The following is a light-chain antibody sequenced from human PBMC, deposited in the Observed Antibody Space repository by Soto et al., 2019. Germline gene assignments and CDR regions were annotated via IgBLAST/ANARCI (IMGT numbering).Light chain of an antibody. V-gene: IGKV3-15*01. Sequence: DIVLTQSPGTLSLSPGERAPLSCRASQRITTVAWYQQKPGQAPRLLIYGLSIRAPGVPARFSVSGSGTEFTLTISSLQSEDFAVYYCQQYNKWPLITFGQGTRLEIK. CDR2: GLS. CDR1: QRITT. J-gene: IGKJ5*01. CDR3: QQYNKWPLIT.